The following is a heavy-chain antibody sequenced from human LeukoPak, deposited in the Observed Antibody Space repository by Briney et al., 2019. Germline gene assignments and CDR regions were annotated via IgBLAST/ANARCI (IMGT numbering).Heavy chain of an antibody. D-gene: IGHD3-9*01. CDR3: ARQMGYFDILTPPVY. J-gene: IGHJ4*02. Sequence: SETLSLTCTVSGGSISSSSYYWGWIRQPPGRGLEWIGSIYYSGSTYYNPSLKSRVTISVETSKNQFSLKLSSVTAADTAVYYCARQMGYFDILTPPVYWGQGTLVTVSS. CDR1: GGSISSSSYY. V-gene: IGHV4-39*01. CDR2: IYYSGST.